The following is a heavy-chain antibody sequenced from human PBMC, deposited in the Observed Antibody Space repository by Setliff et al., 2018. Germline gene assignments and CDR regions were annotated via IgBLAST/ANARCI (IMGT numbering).Heavy chain of an antibody. V-gene: IGHV3-21*01. CDR2: ISSSSIYI. D-gene: IGHD6-19*01. Sequence: GGSLRLSCAASGFTFSSYMMNWVRQAPGKGLEWVSSISSSSIYIYYADSVKGRFTISRDNAKNSLYLQMNSLRAEDTAVYYCARVRSSLVVAGSADYWGQGTLVTVSS. CDR3: ARVRSSLVVAGSADY. J-gene: IGHJ4*02. CDR1: GFTFSSYM.